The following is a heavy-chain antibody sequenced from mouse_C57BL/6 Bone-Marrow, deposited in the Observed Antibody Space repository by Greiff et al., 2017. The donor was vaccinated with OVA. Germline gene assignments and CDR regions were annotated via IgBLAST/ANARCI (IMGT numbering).Heavy chain of an antibody. CDR3: ATNYDYDLAWFAY. CDR2: IWSGGST. Sequence: VKLVESGPGLVQPSQSLSITCTVSGFSLTSYGVHWVRQSPGKGLEWLGVIWSGGSTDYNAAFISRLSISKDNSKSQVFFKMNSLQADDTAIYYCATNYDYDLAWFAYWGQGTLVTVSA. J-gene: IGHJ3*01. D-gene: IGHD2-4*01. CDR1: GFSLTSYG. V-gene: IGHV2-2*01.